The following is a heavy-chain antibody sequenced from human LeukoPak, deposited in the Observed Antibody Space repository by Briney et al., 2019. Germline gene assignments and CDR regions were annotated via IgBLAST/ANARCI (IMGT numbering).Heavy chain of an antibody. J-gene: IGHJ6*03. Sequence: SETLSLTCTVSGGSISSHYWSWIRQPPGKGLEWIGYIYYSGSTNYNPSLKSRVTISVDTSKNQFSLKLSSVTAADTAVYYCAAAGTPGYYYCYYYMDVWGKGTTVTVSS. CDR1: GGSISSHY. D-gene: IGHD6-13*01. V-gene: IGHV4-59*11. CDR3: AAAGTPGYYYCYYYMDV. CDR2: IYYSGST.